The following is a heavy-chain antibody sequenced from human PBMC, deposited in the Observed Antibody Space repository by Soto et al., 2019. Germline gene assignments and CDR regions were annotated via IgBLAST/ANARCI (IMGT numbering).Heavy chain of an antibody. Sequence: EVQLLESGGGLVQPGGSLRLSCAASEFTFSTYAMSWVRQAPGKGLEWVSSISSGGSTYYADSVKGRFTISRDNSKNTLYLQMNSLRAEDTAVYYCAKDRYGYCSGGSCYIEAFDIWGQGTMVTVSS. CDR1: EFTFSTYA. CDR3: AKDRYGYCSGGSCYIEAFDI. V-gene: IGHV3-23*01. CDR2: ISSGGST. J-gene: IGHJ3*02. D-gene: IGHD2-15*01.